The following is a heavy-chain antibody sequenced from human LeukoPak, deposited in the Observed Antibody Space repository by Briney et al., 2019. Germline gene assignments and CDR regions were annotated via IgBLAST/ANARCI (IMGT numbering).Heavy chain of an antibody. CDR2: IYYSGGT. CDR3: ARARTYCSGGSCYAWYFQH. CDR1: GGSISSYY. V-gene: IGHV4-59*01. D-gene: IGHD2-15*01. J-gene: IGHJ1*01. Sequence: SETPSLTCTVSGGSISSYYWSWIRQPPGKGLEWIGYIYYSGGTNYNPSLKSRVTISVDTSKNQFSLKLSSVTAADTAVYYCARARTYCSGGSCYAWYFQHWGQGTLVTVSS.